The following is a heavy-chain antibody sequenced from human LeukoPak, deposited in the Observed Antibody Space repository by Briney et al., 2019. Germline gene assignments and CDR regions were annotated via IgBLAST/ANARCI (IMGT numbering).Heavy chain of an antibody. V-gene: IGHV1-2*02. CDR2: IDPKSGAT. CDR3: ATGIRLIVVDAFDI. Sequence: ASVKVSCKASGYTFTGYYMHWVRQAPGQGLEWMAWIDPKSGATNYAQRFQGRVTMTEDTSTDTAYMELSSLRSEDTAVYYCATGIRLIVVDAFDIWGQGTMVTVSS. J-gene: IGHJ3*02. CDR1: GYTFTGYY. D-gene: IGHD2-21*01.